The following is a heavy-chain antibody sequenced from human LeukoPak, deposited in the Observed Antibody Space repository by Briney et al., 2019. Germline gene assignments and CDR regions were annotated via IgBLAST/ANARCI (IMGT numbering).Heavy chain of an antibody. CDR2: IKQDGSEK. D-gene: IGHD1-7*01. CDR1: GFTFSSYW. V-gene: IGHV3-7*01. CDR3: AGMTGNYRTTDGLSRRNYYYYMDV. J-gene: IGHJ6*03. Sequence: PGGSLRLSCAASGFTFSSYWMSWVRQAPGKGLEWVANIKQDGSEKYYVDSVKGRFTISRDNAKNSLYLQMNSLRAEDTAVYYCAGMTGNYRTTDGLSRRNYYYYMDVWGKGTTVTVSS.